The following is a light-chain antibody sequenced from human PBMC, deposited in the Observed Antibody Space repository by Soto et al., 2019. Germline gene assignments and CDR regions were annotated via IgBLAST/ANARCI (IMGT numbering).Light chain of an antibody. V-gene: IGLV2-8*01. Sequence: QSVLTQPPSASLSPGQSVTISCTGTSSDVGGYHYVSWYQQHPGKAPKLMIYEVTKRPSGVPDRFSGSKSGNTASLTVSGLQAEDEADYYCSSYAGSNNFVFGTGTKVTVL. CDR2: EVT. CDR1: SSDVGGYHY. CDR3: SSYAGSNNFV. J-gene: IGLJ1*01.